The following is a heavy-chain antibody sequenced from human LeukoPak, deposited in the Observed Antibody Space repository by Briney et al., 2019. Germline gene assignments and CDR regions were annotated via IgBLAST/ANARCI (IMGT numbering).Heavy chain of an antibody. D-gene: IGHD5-18*01. CDR3: ARDLYSYPFFDY. CDR1: GFTFSSYG. CDR2: ISYGGSNK. V-gene: IGHV3-30*03. J-gene: IGHJ4*02. Sequence: PGGSLRLSCAASGFTFSSYGMHWVRQAPGKGLEWVAVISYGGSNKYYADSVKGRFTISRDNSKNTLYLQMNSLRAEDTSVYYCARDLYSYPFFDYWGQGTLVTVPS.